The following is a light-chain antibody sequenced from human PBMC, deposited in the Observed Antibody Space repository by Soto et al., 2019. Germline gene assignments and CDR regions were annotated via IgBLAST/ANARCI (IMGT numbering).Light chain of an antibody. Sequence: EIVLTQSPGTLSLSPGERATLSCRASQSVSSSYLGWYQQKPGQAPRRLIWGTSNRAGGIPDRFSGSGSGTEFTLTISRLAPEDFAVYYCQHYGSSRTFGQGTKVEIK. V-gene: IGKV3-20*01. CDR3: QHYGSSRT. CDR1: QSVSSSY. J-gene: IGKJ1*01. CDR2: GTS.